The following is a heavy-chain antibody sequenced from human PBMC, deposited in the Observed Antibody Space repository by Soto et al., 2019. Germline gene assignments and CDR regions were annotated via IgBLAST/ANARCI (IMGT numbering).Heavy chain of an antibody. D-gene: IGHD2-15*01. Sequence: SETLSLTCAVYGGSFSGYYWSWIRQPPGKGLEWIGEINHSGSTNYNPSLKSRVTISVDTSKNQFSLKLSSVTAADTAVYYCARVPVVVAATPYYFDYWGQGTLVTVSS. CDR3: ARVPVVVAATPYYFDY. CDR2: INHSGST. J-gene: IGHJ4*02. CDR1: GGSFSGYY. V-gene: IGHV4-34*01.